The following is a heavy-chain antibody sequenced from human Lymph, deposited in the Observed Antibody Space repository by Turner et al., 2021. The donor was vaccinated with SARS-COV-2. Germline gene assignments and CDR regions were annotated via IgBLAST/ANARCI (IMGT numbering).Heavy chain of an antibody. D-gene: IGHD5-12*01. CDR2: ISGDGGST. CDR3: AKEGLSGRRLQFVPYFAY. Sequence: EVQLVESGGGVVQPGGSLRLCCAASGFTFDDYAMHWVRQAPGKGLEWVSLISGDGGSTYYADSVKGRFTIPRDDSKNSLYLQINSLRTEDTALYYCAKEGLSGRRLQFVPYFAYWGQGTLVSVSS. J-gene: IGHJ4*02. CDR1: GFTFDDYA. V-gene: IGHV3-43*02.